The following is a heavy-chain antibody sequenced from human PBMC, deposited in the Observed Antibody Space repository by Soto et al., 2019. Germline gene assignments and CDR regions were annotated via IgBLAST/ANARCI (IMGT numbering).Heavy chain of an antibody. Sequence: GGSLRLSCAASGFTFSNAWMNWVRQAPGKGLEWVGRIKSKTDGGTTDYAAPVKGRFTISRDDSKNTLYLQMNSLKTEDTAVYYCTTDVYPSNYDFWSGYYKFYDYWGQGTLVTVSS. V-gene: IGHV3-15*07. CDR2: IKSKTDGGTT. D-gene: IGHD3-3*01. CDR1: GFTFSNAW. CDR3: TTDVYPSNYDFWSGYYKFYDY. J-gene: IGHJ4*02.